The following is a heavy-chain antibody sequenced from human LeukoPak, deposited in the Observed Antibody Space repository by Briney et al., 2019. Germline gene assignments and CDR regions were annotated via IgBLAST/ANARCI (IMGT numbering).Heavy chain of an antibody. CDR3: ANFFDYIDY. J-gene: IGHJ4*02. CDR2: ISWNSGSI. Sequence: GGSLRLSCAASGFTFEDYAMHWVRQAPGKGLEWVSDISWNSGSIVYADSVKGRFTISRDNAKNSLYLQMNSLRAEDTAVYYCANFFDYIDYWGQGTLVTVSS. CDR1: GFTFEDYA. V-gene: IGHV3-9*01. D-gene: IGHD3-3*01.